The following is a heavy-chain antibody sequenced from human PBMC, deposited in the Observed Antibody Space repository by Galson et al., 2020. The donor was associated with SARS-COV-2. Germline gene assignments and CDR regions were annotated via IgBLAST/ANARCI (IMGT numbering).Heavy chain of an antibody. D-gene: IGHD4-17*01. Sequence: SETLPLTCAVSGTSISSGSYSWNWIRQPPGKGLEWIGYISHSGGTYYNPSLKSRVTISGDRSKNQFSLRLSSVTAADTAVYYCARLHYGEYAPEAFDIWGPGTRVTVAS. CDR1: GTSISSGSYS. CDR2: ISHSGGT. CDR3: ARLHYGEYAPEAFDI. V-gene: IGHV4-30-2*01. J-gene: IGHJ3*02.